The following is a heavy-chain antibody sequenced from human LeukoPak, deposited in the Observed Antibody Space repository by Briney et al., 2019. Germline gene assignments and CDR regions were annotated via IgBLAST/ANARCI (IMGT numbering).Heavy chain of an antibody. CDR1: GFTFSSYG. Sequence: GGSLRLSCAAPGFTFSSYGMHWVRQAPGKGLEWVAVISYDGSNKCYADSVKGRFTISRDNSKNTLYLQMNSLRAEDTAVYYCAREGSSSGFDYWGQGTLVTVSS. V-gene: IGHV3-30*03. CDR3: AREGSSSGFDY. J-gene: IGHJ4*02. D-gene: IGHD6-19*01. CDR2: ISYDGSNK.